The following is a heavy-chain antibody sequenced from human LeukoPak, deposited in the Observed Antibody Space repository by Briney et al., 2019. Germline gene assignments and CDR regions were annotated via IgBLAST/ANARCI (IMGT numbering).Heavy chain of an antibody. CDR3: ARVRFRWFDP. CDR1: GFTDSSNY. V-gene: IGHV3-66*01. J-gene: IGHJ5*02. Sequence: PGGSLTLSCAASGFTDSSNYMGWVRQAPGKGLEWVSVSYSGGRTNYADSGKGRFTISRDNSKNKLHVQMNSLRADDTAVYDCARVRFRWFDPWGQGTLVTVSS. CDR2: SYSGGRT.